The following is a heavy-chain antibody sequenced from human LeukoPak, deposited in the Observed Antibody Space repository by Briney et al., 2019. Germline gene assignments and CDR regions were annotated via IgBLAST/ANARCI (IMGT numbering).Heavy chain of an antibody. V-gene: IGHV4-30-4*01. CDR3: ARSDCSSTSCYNGNWYFDL. CDR1: GGSISSGDYY. CDR2: IYYSGST. Sequence: SETLSLTCTVSGGSISSGDYYWSWIRQPPGKGLEWIGYIYYSGSTYYNPSLKSRVTISVDTSKNQFSLKLSSVTAADTAVYYCARSDCSSTSCYNGNWYFDLWGRGTLVTVSS. J-gene: IGHJ2*01. D-gene: IGHD2-2*01.